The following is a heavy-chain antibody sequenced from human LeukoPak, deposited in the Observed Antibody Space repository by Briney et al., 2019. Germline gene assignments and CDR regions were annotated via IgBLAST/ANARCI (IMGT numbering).Heavy chain of an antibody. CDR1: GGSITTSSYY. V-gene: IGHV4-39*07. J-gene: IGHJ3*02. CDR3: ARARPPYYYYDSSGYYPAFDI. Sequence: PSETLSLTCTVSGGSITTSSYYWSWIRQPPGQGLEWIGEINHSGSTNYNPSLKSRVTISVDTSKNQFSLKLSSVTAADTAVYYCARARPPYYYYDSSGYYPAFDIWGQGTMVTVSS. CDR2: INHSGST. D-gene: IGHD3-22*01.